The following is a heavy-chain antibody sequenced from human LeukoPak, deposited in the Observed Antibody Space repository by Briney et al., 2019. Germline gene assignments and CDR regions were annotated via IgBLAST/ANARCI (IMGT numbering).Heavy chain of an antibody. D-gene: IGHD6-19*01. CDR3: ASYAVAGAYYFDY. J-gene: IGHJ4*02. Sequence: GASVKVSCKASGGTFSSYAISWVRQAPGQGLEWMGGIIPIFGTANYAQKFQGRVTITADESTSTAYIELSSLRSEDTAVYYCASYAVAGAYYFDYWGQGTLVTVSS. CDR1: GGTFSSYA. V-gene: IGHV1-69*13. CDR2: IIPIFGTA.